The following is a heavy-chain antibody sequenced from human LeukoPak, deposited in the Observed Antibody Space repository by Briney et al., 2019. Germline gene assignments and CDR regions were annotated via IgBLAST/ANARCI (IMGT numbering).Heavy chain of an antibody. Sequence: SETLSLTCAVYGESFSGYYWSWIRQPPGQGLEWIGGINHSGSTNNNPPLKSRVTISVDTCKNQFSLKLSSVTAADTDVYYCARGAGASEYYYESSGYYYVLFDYWGQGTLVTVSS. CDR2: INHSGST. J-gene: IGHJ4*02. D-gene: IGHD3-22*01. CDR3: ARGAGASEYYYESSGYYYVLFDY. V-gene: IGHV4-34*01. CDR1: GESFSGYY.